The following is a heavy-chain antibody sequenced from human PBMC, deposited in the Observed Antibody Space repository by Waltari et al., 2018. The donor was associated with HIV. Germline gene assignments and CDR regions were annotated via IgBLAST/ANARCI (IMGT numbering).Heavy chain of an antibody. J-gene: IGHJ5*02. CDR1: SESFSGNY. CDR2: VNHSGST. D-gene: IGHD6-13*01. CDR3: ARMPILGYGSYAFDA. V-gene: IGHV4-34*01. Sequence: QVQLKQWGAGVLKPSETLSLTCAVYSESFSGNYWSWIRQPPGKGLEWIGEVNHSGSTNYNPSLKSRVTISTDTSKKQFSRRVTSVTAADTALDYCARMPILGYGSYAFDAWGQGTLVTVSS.